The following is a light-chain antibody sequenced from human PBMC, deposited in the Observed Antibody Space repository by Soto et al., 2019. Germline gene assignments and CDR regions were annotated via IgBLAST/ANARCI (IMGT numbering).Light chain of an antibody. CDR3: QQYGSSPR. V-gene: IGKV3-20*01. J-gene: IGKJ1*01. CDR2: GAS. Sequence: EIVLTQSPGTLSLSPGERATLSCRASQRVTSSYLAWYQQKPGQAPRLLIYGASSRATGIPDRFSGSGSGTDFTLTISRLEPEDCAVYYCQQYGSSPRFGQGTKVESK. CDR1: QRVTSSY.